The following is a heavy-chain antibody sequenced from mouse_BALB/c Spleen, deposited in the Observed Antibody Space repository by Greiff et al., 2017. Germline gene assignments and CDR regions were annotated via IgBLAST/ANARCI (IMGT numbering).Heavy chain of an antibody. CDR2: ISSGSSTI. D-gene: IGHD4-1*01. CDR1: GFTFSSFG. Sequence: EVKVVESGGGLVQPGGSRKLSCAASGFTFSSFGMHWVRQAPEKGLEWVAYISSGSSTIYYADTVKGRFTISRDNPKNTLFLQMTSLRSEDTAMYYCAREGTGMAWFAYWGQGTLVTVSA. CDR3: AREGTGMAWFAY. J-gene: IGHJ3*01. V-gene: IGHV5-17*02.